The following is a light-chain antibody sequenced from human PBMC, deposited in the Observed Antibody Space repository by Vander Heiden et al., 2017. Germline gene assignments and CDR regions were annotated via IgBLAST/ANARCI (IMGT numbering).Light chain of an antibody. V-gene: IGKV1-8*01. CDR3: QQYYSYPLA. CDR2: AAS. J-gene: IGKJ1*01. Sequence: AIRITQSPSSLSVSTGDRVTITCRASQGISSYLAWYQQKPGKAPKLLIYAASTLQSGVPSRFSGSGSGTDFTLTISCLQSEDFATYYCQQYYSYPLAFGQGTKVEIK. CDR1: QGISSY.